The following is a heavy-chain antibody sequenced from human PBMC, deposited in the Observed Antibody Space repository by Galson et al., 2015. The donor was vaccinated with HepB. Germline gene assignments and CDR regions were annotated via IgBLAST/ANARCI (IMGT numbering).Heavy chain of an antibody. CDR3: ARDGSVSYQYYFDY. CDR1: GFTFSSYG. Sequence: SLRLSCAESGFTFSSYGMHWVRQAPGKGLEWVAVIWYDGSNKYYADSVKGRFTISRDNSKNTLYLQMNSLRAEDTAVYYCARDGSVSYQYYFDYWGQGTLVTVSS. V-gene: IGHV3-33*01. CDR2: IWYDGSNK. D-gene: IGHD1-26*01. J-gene: IGHJ4*02.